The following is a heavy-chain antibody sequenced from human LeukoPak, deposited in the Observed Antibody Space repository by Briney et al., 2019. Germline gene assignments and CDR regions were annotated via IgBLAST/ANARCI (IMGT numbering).Heavy chain of an antibody. V-gene: IGHV4-39*07. CDR2: IYYSGST. J-gene: IGHJ3*02. Sequence: SETLSLTCTVSGGSISSSSYYWGWIRQPPGKGLEWIGSIYYSGSTYYNPSLKSRVTISVDTSKNQFSLRLSSVTAADTAVYYCARASAREYYYAFDIWGQGTMVTVSS. CDR1: GGSISSSSYY. D-gene: IGHD3-10*01. CDR3: ARASAREYYYAFDI.